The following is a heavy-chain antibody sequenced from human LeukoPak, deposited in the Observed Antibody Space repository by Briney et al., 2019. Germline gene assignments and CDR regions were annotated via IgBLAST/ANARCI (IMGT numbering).Heavy chain of an antibody. D-gene: IGHD2-15*01. CDR1: GYTFTSYA. CDR3: ATPGLYCSGGSCPPYYYYGMDV. Sequence: ASVKVSCKASGYTFTSYAMNWVRQAPGQGLEWMGWINTNTGNPTYAQGFTGRFVFSLDTSVSTAYLQICGLKAEDTAVYYCATPGLYCSGGSCPPYYYYGMDVWGKGTTVTVSS. V-gene: IGHV7-4-1*01. J-gene: IGHJ6*04. CDR2: INTNTGNP.